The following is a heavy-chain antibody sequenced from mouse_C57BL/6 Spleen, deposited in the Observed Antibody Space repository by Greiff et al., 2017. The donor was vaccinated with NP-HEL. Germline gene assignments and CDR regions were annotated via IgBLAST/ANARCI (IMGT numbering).Heavy chain of an antibody. CDR1: GFTFSDYG. V-gene: IGHV5-17*01. D-gene: IGHD1-1*01. Sequence: EVQRVESGGGLVKPGGSLKLSCAASGFTFSDYGLHWVRQAPEKGLEWVAYISSGSSTIYYADTVKGRFTISRDNAKNTLFLQMTSLRSEDTAMYYCARPGSSYAFAYWGQGTLVTVSA. CDR2: ISSGSSTI. J-gene: IGHJ3*01. CDR3: ARPGSSYAFAY.